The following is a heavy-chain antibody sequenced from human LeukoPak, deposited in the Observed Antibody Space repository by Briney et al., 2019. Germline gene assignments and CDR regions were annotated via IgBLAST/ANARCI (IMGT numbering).Heavy chain of an antibody. CDR3: ARVMLSDAFDI. CDR2: IKKDGSEK. J-gene: IGHJ3*02. V-gene: IGHV3-7*04. D-gene: IGHD3-16*01. Sequence: GGSLRLSCAASGFTFSSYWMSWVRQAPGKGLEWVANIKKDGSEKYYVDSVKGRFTISRDNAKTSLYLQMNSLRAEDTAVYYCARVMLSDAFDIWGQGTMVTVSS. CDR1: GFTFSSYW.